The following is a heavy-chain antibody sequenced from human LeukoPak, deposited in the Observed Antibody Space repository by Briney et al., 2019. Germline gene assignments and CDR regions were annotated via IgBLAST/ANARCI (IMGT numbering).Heavy chain of an antibody. J-gene: IGHJ4*02. D-gene: IGHD5-24*01. V-gene: IGHV3-23*01. CDR1: GFTFSSYA. Sequence: GGSLRLSCATSGFTFSSYAMSWVRQAPGKGLECVSVISGSGGSTYYADSVKGRFTISRDNSKNTLYLQMNSLRAEDTAVYYCAKDRWLKLMGGNDYWGQGTLVTVSS. CDR3: AKDRWLKLMGGNDY. CDR2: ISGSGGST.